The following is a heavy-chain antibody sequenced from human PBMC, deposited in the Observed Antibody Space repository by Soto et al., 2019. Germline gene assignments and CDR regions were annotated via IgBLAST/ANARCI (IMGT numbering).Heavy chain of an antibody. J-gene: IGHJ6*02. CDR1: GFTFSSYA. CDR2: ISGSGDST. D-gene: IGHD3-3*01. CDR3: AKDVLRFLEWLAFYGMDV. V-gene: IGHV3-23*01. Sequence: GGSLRLSCAASGFTFSSYAMSWVRQAPGKGLEWVSGISGSGDSTYYADSVKGRFTISRDNSKNTLYLQMNSLRAEDTAVYYCAKDVLRFLEWLAFYGMDVWGQGTTVTVSS.